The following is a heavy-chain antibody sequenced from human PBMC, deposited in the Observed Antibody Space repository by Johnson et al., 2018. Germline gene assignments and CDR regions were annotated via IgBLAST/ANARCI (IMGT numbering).Heavy chain of an antibody. CDR3: AKANSYLTQYFQD. V-gene: IGHV3-33*06. CDR1: GFTLSRYG. Sequence: QVQLQESGGGVVQPGRSLRVSCAASGFTLSRYGMHWVRQAPGKGLEWVAVIWYDGSRKYCGASVKGRFTISRDISKNTFYLQMNSLRAEDTAVYYCAKANSYLTQYFQDWGQGTLVTVSS. J-gene: IGHJ1*01. D-gene: IGHD2-21*01. CDR2: IWYDGSRK.